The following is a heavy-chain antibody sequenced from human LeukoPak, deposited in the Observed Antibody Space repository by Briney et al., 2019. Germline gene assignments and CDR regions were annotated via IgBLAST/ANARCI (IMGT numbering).Heavy chain of an antibody. D-gene: IGHD2-2*01. CDR3: ARDLGAHCSTTTCPGWFDP. CDR2: ISYDGSNK. Sequence: GRSLRLSCAASGFTFSSYGMHWVRQAPGKGLEWVAVISYDGSNKYYADSVKGRFTISRDNSKNTLYLQMNSLRAEDTAVYYCARDLGAHCSTTTCPGWFDPWGQGTLVTVSS. V-gene: IGHV3-30*03. CDR1: GFTFSSYG. J-gene: IGHJ5*02.